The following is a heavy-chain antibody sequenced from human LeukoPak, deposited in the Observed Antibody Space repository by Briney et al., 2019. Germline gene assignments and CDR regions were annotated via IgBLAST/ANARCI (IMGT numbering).Heavy chain of an antibody. CDR2: ISGSGVTT. D-gene: IGHD3-10*01. V-gene: IGHV3-23*01. CDR1: GFTFSNYA. J-gene: IGHJ4*02. Sequence: PGGSLRLSCTVSGFTFSNYAMNWARQAPGKGLEWVSAISGSGVTTYYADSVKGRLTISKGNSKNTLYLQINSLRVDDTAVYYCAKGGPNYYGSGNEIDRWGQGTLVTVSS. CDR3: AKGGPNYYGSGNEIDR.